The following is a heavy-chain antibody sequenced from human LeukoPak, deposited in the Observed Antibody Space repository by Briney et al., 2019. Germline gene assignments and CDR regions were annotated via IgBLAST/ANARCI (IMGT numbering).Heavy chain of an antibody. D-gene: IGHD3-10*01. CDR2: ISRSGDTI. CDR1: GFTFSRYE. J-gene: IGHJ4*02. CDR3: ARDYASDY. V-gene: IGHV3-48*03. Sequence: PGGSLRLSCAASGFTFSRYEMNWVRQAPGKGLEWVSYISRSGDTIYFADSVKGRFTISRDSAKNSLYLQMSSLRAEDTAVYYCARDYASDYWGQGTLVTVSS.